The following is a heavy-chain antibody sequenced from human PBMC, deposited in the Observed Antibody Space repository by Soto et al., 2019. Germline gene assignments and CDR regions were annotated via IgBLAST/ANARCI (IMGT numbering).Heavy chain of an antibody. CDR1: GFSLRTSGVG. J-gene: IGHJ5*02. CDR2: IYWNDDK. D-gene: IGHD6-19*01. V-gene: IGHV2-5*01. Sequence: QITLKESGPTLVKPTQTLTLTCIFSGFSLRTSGVGVGWIRQPPGKALEWLGFIYWNDDKRYSPSLKSRLTITKDTSKHQVVLTMTNMDPVYTATYYCAKSGSSGWYGWFDPWGQGTLVTVSS. CDR3: AKSGSSGWYGWFDP.